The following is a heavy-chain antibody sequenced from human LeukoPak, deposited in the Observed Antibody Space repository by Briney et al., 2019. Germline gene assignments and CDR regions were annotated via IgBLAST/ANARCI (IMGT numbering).Heavy chain of an antibody. V-gene: IGHV3-15*01. CDR1: GFTFSNAW. J-gene: IGHJ4*02. Sequence: GGSLRLSCAASGFTFSNAWMRWVRQAPGKGLEWVGRIKSKTDDGTTDYAAPVKGRFTISSDGSKSTLFLQMNSLKTDDTAVYFCSYYYDSSGYPDFDYWGQGTLVTVSS. CDR3: SYYYDSSGYPDFDY. D-gene: IGHD3-22*01. CDR2: IKSKTDDGTT.